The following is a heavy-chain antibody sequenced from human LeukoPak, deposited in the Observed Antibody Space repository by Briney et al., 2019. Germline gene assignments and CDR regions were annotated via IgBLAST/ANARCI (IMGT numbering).Heavy chain of an antibody. Sequence: GASVKVSFKASGYTFTVYYIHWVRQAPGQGLEWMGWINPNSGDTNYAQKFQGRVTRTRDTSISTAYMELSRLRSADTAVYYCARFCRGGSCYGPWGQGTLVTVSS. CDR3: ARFCRGGSCYGP. V-gene: IGHV1-2*02. CDR2: INPNSGDT. D-gene: IGHD2-15*01. J-gene: IGHJ5*02. CDR1: GYTFTVYY.